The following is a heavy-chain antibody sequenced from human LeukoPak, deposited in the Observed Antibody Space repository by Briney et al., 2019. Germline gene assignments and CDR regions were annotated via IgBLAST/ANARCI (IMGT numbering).Heavy chain of an antibody. V-gene: IGHV4-4*07. D-gene: IGHD3-22*01. CDR1: GGSISSYY. CDR2: IYTSGST. CDR3: ARAYYYDSSDYWYFDL. Sequence: SETLSLTCTVSGGSISSYYWSWIRQPAGKGLEWIGRIYTSGSTNYNPSLKSRVTMSVDTSKNQFPLKLSSVTAADTAVYYCARAYYYDSSDYWYFDLWGRGTLVTVSS. J-gene: IGHJ2*01.